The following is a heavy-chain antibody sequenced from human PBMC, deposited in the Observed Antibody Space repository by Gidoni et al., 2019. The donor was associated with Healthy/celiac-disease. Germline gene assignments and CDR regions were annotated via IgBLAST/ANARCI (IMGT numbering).Heavy chain of an antibody. CDR1: GYTFTGYY. Sequence: QVQLVQSGAEVKKPGASVKVSCKASGYTFTGYYMHWVRQAPGQGLEWMGWINPNSGGTNYAQKFQGMVTMTRDTSISTAYMELSRLRSDDTAVYYCARGPFEISRGNSPYYYGMDVWGQGTTVTVSS. D-gene: IGHD2-21*02. J-gene: IGHJ6*02. CDR2: INPNSGGT. CDR3: ARGPFEISRGNSPYYYGMDV. V-gene: IGHV1-2*02.